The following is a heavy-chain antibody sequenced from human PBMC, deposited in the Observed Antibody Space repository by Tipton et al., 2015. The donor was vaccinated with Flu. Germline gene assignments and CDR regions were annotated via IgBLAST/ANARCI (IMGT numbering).Heavy chain of an antibody. CDR1: GYSISSGYY. Sequence: TLSLTCTVSGYSISSGYYWGWVRQPPGKGLEWIGTIYHRGNTYYNPSLKSRVTISVDTSKNQLSLRLGSVTAADTAVYYCARSVGYDRGYYFDSWGQGTLVTVSS. CDR3: ARSVGYDRGYYFDS. J-gene: IGHJ4*02. V-gene: IGHV4-38-2*02. D-gene: IGHD2-15*01. CDR2: IYHRGNT.